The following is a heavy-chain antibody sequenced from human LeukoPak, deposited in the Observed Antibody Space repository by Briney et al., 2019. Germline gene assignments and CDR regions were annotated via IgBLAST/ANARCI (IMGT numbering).Heavy chain of an antibody. V-gene: IGHV3-48*04. D-gene: IGHD3-22*01. CDR1: GFTFSSYS. J-gene: IGHJ4*02. Sequence: GGSLRLSCAASGFTFSSYSMNWVRQAPGKGLEWVSYISSSSSTIYYADSVKGRFTISRDNAKNSLYLQMNSLRAEDTAVYYCASSPPPNRSYDSSGYLLDYWGQGTLVTVSS. CDR3: ASSPPPNRSYDSSGYLLDY. CDR2: ISSSSSTI.